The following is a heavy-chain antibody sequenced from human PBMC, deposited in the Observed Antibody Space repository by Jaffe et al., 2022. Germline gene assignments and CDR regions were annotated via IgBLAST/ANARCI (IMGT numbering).Heavy chain of an antibody. J-gene: IGHJ4*02. CDR2: INHSGST. CDR1: GGSFSGYY. CDR3: ARVGSPPDSSGYYYGGFSFYY. D-gene: IGHD3-22*01. V-gene: IGHV4-34*01. Sequence: QVQLQQWGAGLLKPSETLSLTCAVYGGSFSGYYWSWIRQPPGKGLEWIGEINHSGSTNYNPSLKSRVTISVDTSKNQFSLKLSSVTAADTAVYYCARVGSPPDSSGYYYGGFSFYYWGQGTLVTVSS.